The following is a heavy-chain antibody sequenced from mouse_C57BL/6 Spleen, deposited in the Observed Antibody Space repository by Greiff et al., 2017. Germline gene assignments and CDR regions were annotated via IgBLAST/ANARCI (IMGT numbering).Heavy chain of an antibody. CDR2: IDPNSGGT. D-gene: IGHD4-1*01. Sequence: QVQLQQPGAELVKPGASVKLSFTSYWMHWVKQRPGRGLEWIGRIDPNSGGTKYNEKFKSKATLTVDKPSSTAYMQLSSLTSEDSAVYYGASGVWDVFDYWGQGTTLTVSS. J-gene: IGHJ2*01. V-gene: IGHV1-72*01. CDR1: TSYW. CDR3: ASGVWDVFDY.